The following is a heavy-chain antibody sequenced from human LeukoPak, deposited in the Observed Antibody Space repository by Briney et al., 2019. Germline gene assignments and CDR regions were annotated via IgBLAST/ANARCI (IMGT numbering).Heavy chain of an antibody. Sequence: ASVKVSCKVSGYTLTELSMHWVRQAPGKGLEWMGGFDPEDGETIYAQKFQGRVTTTEDTSTDTAYMELSSLRSEDTAVYYCATAVQDYVWGSYRSSPCFDYWGQGTLVTVSS. CDR1: GYTLTELS. D-gene: IGHD3-16*02. V-gene: IGHV1-24*01. J-gene: IGHJ4*02. CDR2: FDPEDGET. CDR3: ATAVQDYVWGSYRSSPCFDY.